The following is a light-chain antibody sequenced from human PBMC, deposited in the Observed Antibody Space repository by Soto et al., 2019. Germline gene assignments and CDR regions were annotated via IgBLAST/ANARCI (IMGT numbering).Light chain of an antibody. CDR2: EVT. V-gene: IGLV2-14*01. CDR3: TSHANTTV. CDR1: NSDVGADNY. J-gene: IGLJ1*01. Sequence: QSALTQPASVSGSPGQSLTNSCPETNSDVGADNYVSWYQHHPGKAPKPIIYEVTNRPSGVSNRFSGSKSGNTASLTISGRQAEDDGDYYCTSHANTTVFGTGTKLTVL.